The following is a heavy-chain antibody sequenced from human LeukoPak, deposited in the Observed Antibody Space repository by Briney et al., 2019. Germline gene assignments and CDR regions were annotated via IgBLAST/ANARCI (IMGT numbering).Heavy chain of an antibody. CDR3: ARHRFSSYYFDY. V-gene: IGHV4-39*01. CDR1: GGSISSSSYY. CDR2: IYYSGST. J-gene: IGHJ4*02. Sequence: PSETLSLTCTVSGGSISSSSYYWSWIRQPPGKGLEWIGSIYYSGSTYYNPSLKSRVTISVDTSKNQFSLKLSSVTAADTAVYYCARHRFSSYYFDYWGQGTLVTVSS. D-gene: IGHD3-10*01.